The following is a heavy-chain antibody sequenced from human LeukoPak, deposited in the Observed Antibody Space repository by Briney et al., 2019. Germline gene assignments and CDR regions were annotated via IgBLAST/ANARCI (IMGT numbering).Heavy chain of an antibody. V-gene: IGHV1-46*01. J-gene: IGHJ4*02. Sequence: ASVKVSCKASGYTSTGYYMHWVRQAPGQGLEWMGWINPNSGSTSYAQKFQGRVTMTRDMSTSTVYMELSSLRSEDTAVYYCAREVEMATNGMDYWGQGTLVTVSS. CDR3: AREVEMATNGMDY. CDR1: GYTSTGYY. D-gene: IGHD5-24*01. CDR2: INPNSGST.